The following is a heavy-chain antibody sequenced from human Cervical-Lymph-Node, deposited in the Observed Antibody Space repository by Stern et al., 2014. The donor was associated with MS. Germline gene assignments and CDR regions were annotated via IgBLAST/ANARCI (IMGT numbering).Heavy chain of an antibody. CDR2: IFPVFGTP. CDR1: GGNFSKFP. J-gene: IGHJ5*02. V-gene: IGHV1-69*01. Sequence: EQLVESGAEVTKPGSSVKVSCKASGGNFSKFPSSWVRQAPGQGLEWMGGIFPVFGTPTYAQEFRGRVTITADVSTSTVYMELSSLRSDDTAVYYCALSSETSDRWYSLGYDLWGQGTLVTVSS. CDR3: ALSSETSDRWYSLGYDL. D-gene: IGHD6-13*01.